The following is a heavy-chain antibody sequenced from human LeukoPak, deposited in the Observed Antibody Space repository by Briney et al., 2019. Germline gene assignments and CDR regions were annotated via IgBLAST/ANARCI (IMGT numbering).Heavy chain of an antibody. V-gene: IGHV3-9*01. CDR2: ISWNSGSI. Sequence: GRSLRLSCAASGFTFDDYAMHWVRQAPGKGLEWVSGISWNSGSIGYADSVKGRFTISRDNAKNSLYLQMNSLRAEDTAVYYCARDNRHYDSSVSFYLWGRGTLVTVSS. CDR3: ARDNRHYDSSVSFYL. J-gene: IGHJ2*01. CDR1: GFTFDDYA. D-gene: IGHD3-22*01.